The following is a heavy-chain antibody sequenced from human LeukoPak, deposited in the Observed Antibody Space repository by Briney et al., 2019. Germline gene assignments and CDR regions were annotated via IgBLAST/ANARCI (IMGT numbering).Heavy chain of an antibody. CDR1: GYISINYG. V-gene: IGHV1-18*01. Sequence: ASVNVSCKASGYISINYGVSWVRQAPGQGLEWMGWISAYNGDTNYAQKLQGRVTMTTDTSTSTAYMELTNLRSDDTAVYYCARDPSSTGWYLDYWGQGTLVTVSS. J-gene: IGHJ4*02. CDR3: ARDPSSTGWYLDY. D-gene: IGHD6-19*01. CDR2: ISAYNGDT.